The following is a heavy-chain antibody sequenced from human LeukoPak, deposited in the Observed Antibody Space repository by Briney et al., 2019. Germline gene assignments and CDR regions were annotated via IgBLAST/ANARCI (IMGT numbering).Heavy chain of an antibody. CDR1: GDSFSSNSAA. D-gene: IGHD4-17*01. Sequence: SQTLSLTCAISGDSFSSNSAAWNWIRQSPSRGLEWLGRTYYRSKWYNDYAVSVKSRITINPDTSKNQFSLQLNSVTPEDTAVYYCAREISTVTTNYYYYYGMDVWGQGTTVTVSS. J-gene: IGHJ6*02. CDR2: TYYRSKWYN. CDR3: AREISTVTTNYYYYYGMDV. V-gene: IGHV6-1*01.